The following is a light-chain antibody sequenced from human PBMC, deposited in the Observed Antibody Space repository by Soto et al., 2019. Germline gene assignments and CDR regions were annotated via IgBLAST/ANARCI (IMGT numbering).Light chain of an antibody. J-gene: IGKJ5*01. CDR1: QSVSRSY. V-gene: IGKV3-20*01. Sequence: EVVLTQSPGTLSLSPGERATLSCRASQSVSRSYLAWYQQKPGQAPRLLIYGASSRATGIPDRFSGSGSGTDFTLTISRLEPEDFAVYYCQQYGTSSITFGQGTRLAIK. CDR2: GAS. CDR3: QQYGTSSIT.